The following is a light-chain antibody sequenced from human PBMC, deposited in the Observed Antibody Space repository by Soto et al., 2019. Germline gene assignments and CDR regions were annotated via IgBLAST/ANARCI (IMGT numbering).Light chain of an antibody. CDR1: QSVRSTF. Sequence: VLPQSPDTLSLSPGDGATLSCRASQSVRSTFLAWYRQKSGQAPRLLICVASNRAAGIPERFSGSACGTEFSHTISRLEPDDSAVYYCQQYHDSPMNTFGQGTKLQIQ. CDR3: QQYHDSPMNT. V-gene: IGKV3-20*01. J-gene: IGKJ2*01. CDR2: VAS.